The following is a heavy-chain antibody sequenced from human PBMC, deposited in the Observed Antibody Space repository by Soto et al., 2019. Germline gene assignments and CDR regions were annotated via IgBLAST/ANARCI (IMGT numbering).Heavy chain of an antibody. V-gene: IGHV3-23*01. Sequence: GSLRLSCAASGFTFNNHAMNWVRQAPGKGLEWVSGITDSGRTTYIADSVKGRFTISRDNSKNTVYVQMNSLTAEDTAVYYCARGTTRYYALDVWGQGXPVTVYS. CDR3: ARGTTRYYALDV. CDR2: ITDSGRTT. J-gene: IGHJ6*02. CDR1: GFTFNNHA. D-gene: IGHD1-1*01.